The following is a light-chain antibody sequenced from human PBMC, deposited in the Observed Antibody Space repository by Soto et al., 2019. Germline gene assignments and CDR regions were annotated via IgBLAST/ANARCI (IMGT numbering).Light chain of an antibody. CDR1: QSVSNNY. V-gene: IGKV3-20*01. CDR2: GAS. CDR3: QQYGDSPLT. J-gene: IGKJ2*01. Sequence: EIVLTQSPGTLSLSPGERATLSCRASQSVSNNYLAWFQKKPGQAPRLLMYGASGRAPAITDRFSGSGSVTEFTLIISRLEPEDFAVYYCQQYGDSPLTFGQGTKLEI.